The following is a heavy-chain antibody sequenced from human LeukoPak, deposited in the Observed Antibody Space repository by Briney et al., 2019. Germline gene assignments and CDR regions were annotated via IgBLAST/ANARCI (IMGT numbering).Heavy chain of an antibody. V-gene: IGHV3-64*01. CDR3: ARSLIPVRFLEWANYMDV. Sequence: GGSLRLSCAASGFTFSSYAMHWVRQAPGKGLEYVSAISSNGGSTYYANSVKGRFTISRDNSKNTLYLQMGSLRAEDMAVYYCARSLIPVRFLEWANYMDVWGKGTTVTVSS. CDR2: ISSNGGST. D-gene: IGHD3-3*01. J-gene: IGHJ6*03. CDR1: GFTFSSYA.